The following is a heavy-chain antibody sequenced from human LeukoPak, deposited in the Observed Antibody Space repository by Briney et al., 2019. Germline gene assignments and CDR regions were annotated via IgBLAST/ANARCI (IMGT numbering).Heavy chain of an antibody. J-gene: IGHJ5*02. V-gene: IGHV4-30-4*01. CDR3: ARPYYYDSRIDP. D-gene: IGHD3-22*01. CDR2: MYFSGST. Sequence: PQTLSLTCTVSGGSISSGDYYWSWIRQPPGKGLEWIAYMYFSGSTYYNPSLKSRVTMSADTSKNQLSLKLSSVTAADTAVYYYARPYYYDSRIDPWGQGILVTVSS. CDR1: GGSISSGDYY.